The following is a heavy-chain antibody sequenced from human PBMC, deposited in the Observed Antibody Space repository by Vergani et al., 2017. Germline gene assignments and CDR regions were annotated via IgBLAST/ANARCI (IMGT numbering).Heavy chain of an antibody. D-gene: IGHD3-16*02. CDR1: GYTLPALS. CDR2: FDPEDGET. Sequence: QVQLVQSGAEVKKPGASVKVSCKVYGYTLPALSMHWVRPAPGKGLEWRGGFDPEDGETIYAQKFHGRVTMTEDTSTDTAYMGVSSLRSEDTTVDYCATEYHDYVWGSYRMDYFDYWGQGTLVTVSS. V-gene: IGHV1-24*01. CDR3: ATEYHDYVWGSYRMDYFDY. J-gene: IGHJ4*02.